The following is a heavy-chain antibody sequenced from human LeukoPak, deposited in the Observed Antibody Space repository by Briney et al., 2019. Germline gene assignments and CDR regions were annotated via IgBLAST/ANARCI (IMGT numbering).Heavy chain of an antibody. Sequence: SETLSLTCTVSGGSISSHYWSWLRQPPGKGLEGSGYIYYSGSTNYNPSLKRRVTISVDTSKNQFSLKLSSVTAADTAVYYCARESYDSSGYSYDYWGQGTLVTVSS. CDR2: IYYSGST. CDR1: GGSISSHY. J-gene: IGHJ4*02. V-gene: IGHV4-59*11. CDR3: ARESYDSSGYSYDY. D-gene: IGHD3-22*01.